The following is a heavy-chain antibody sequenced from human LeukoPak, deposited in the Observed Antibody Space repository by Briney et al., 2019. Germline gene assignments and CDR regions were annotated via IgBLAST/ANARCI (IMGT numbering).Heavy chain of an antibody. J-gene: IGHJ4*02. CDR3: ARGRGYDSSGYYDY. CDR2: VNAGNGNT. D-gene: IGHD3-22*01. CDR1: GYTFTSYA. V-gene: IGHV1-3*03. Sequence: ASVKVSCKASGYTFTSYAMHWVRQAPGQRLEWMGWVNAGNGNTKYSQEFQGRVTITRDTSASTAYMELSSLRSEDTAVYYCARGRGYDSSGYYDYWGQGTLVTVSS.